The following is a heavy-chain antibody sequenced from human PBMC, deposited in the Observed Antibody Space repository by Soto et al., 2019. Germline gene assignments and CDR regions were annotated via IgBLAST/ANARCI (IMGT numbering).Heavy chain of an antibody. D-gene: IGHD1-26*01. CDR3: SRDWDHMDV. CDR2: VSNGGSYT. Sequence: EVQLVESGGGLVKPGASLRLACAGSGFSFRSYSFNWVRQAPWKGLEWVSSVSNGGSYTYYADSVKGRFTISRDNAENSAFLQMNSLRAEDTAVYYCSRDWDHMDVWGKGTTVTVS. V-gene: IGHV3-21*01. CDR1: GFSFRSYS. J-gene: IGHJ6*03.